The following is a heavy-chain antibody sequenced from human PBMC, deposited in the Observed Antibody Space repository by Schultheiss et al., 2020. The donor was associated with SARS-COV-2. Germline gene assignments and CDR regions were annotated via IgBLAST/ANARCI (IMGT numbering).Heavy chain of an antibody. V-gene: IGHV3-21*01. J-gene: IGHJ6*03. Sequence: GASLKISCAASGFTFSSYSMNWVRQAAGKGLEWVSSISSSSSYIYYADSVKGRFTISRVNAKNSLYLHMNSLRAEDTAVYYCAREYTYGYPDYMDVWGKGTTVTVAS. CDR3: AREYTYGYPDYMDV. D-gene: IGHD5-18*01. CDR2: ISSSSSYI. CDR1: GFTFSSYS.